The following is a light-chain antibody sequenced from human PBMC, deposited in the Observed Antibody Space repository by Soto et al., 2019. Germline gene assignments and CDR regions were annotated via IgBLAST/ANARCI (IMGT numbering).Light chain of an antibody. V-gene: IGKV3-15*01. J-gene: IGKJ4*01. CDR3: QQYNNWPLT. CDR2: GAS. Sequence: EIVMTQSPATLSVSPGERATLSCRASQSVNTNVAWYQQEPGQAPRLLIYGASSRATGFPARFSGSRSGTEFTLTISSLQSEDFAVYYCQQYNNWPLTVGGGTKVDIK. CDR1: QSVNTN.